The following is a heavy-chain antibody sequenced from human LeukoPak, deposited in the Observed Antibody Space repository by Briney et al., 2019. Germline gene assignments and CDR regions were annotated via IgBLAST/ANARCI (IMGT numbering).Heavy chain of an antibody. V-gene: IGHV1-46*01. Sequence: ASVKVSCKASGYTFTSYYMHWVRQAPGQGLEWMGIINPSGGSTSYAQKFQGRVTMTRDTSTSTVYMELSSLRSEDTAVYYCARTVRGVMFHYYGMDVWGQGTTVTVS. CDR3: ARTVRGVMFHYYGMDV. J-gene: IGHJ6*02. CDR1: GYTFTSYY. CDR2: INPSGGST. D-gene: IGHD3-10*01.